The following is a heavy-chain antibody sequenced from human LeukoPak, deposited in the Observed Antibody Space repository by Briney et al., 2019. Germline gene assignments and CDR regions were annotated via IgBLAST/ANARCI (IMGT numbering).Heavy chain of an antibody. CDR3: ARMYYYGSGSYAHDY. Sequence: SETLSLTCTVSGGSISSSGHYWGWIRQPPGKGLEWIGSIYYSKNTYYNPSLKSRVTISVDTSKSQFSLKLSSVTAADTAVYYCARMYYYGSGSYAHDYWGQGTLVTVSS. D-gene: IGHD3-10*01. CDR2: IYYSKNT. V-gene: IGHV4-39*07. J-gene: IGHJ4*02. CDR1: GGSISSSGHY.